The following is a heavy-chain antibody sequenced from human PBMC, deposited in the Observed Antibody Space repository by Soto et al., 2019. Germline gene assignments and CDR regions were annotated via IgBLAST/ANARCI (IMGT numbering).Heavy chain of an antibody. Sequence: SETLSLTCTVSGGSISSSSYYWGWIRQPPGKGLEWIGSIYYSGSTYYNPSLKSRVTISVDTYKNQFSLKLSSLPAADTAVYYCAREGGSGPLYYWGQGTLVTVSS. D-gene: IGHD6-19*01. V-gene: IGHV4-39*02. CDR1: GGSISSSSYY. J-gene: IGHJ4*02. CDR2: IYYSGST. CDR3: AREGGSGPLYY.